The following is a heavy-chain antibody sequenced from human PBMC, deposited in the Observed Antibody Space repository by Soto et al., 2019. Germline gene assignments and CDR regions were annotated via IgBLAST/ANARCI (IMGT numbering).Heavy chain of an antibody. Sequence: PGGSLRLSCTASGFTFGDYAMSWFRQAPGKGLEWVGFIRSKAYGGTTEYAASVKGRFTISRDDSKSIAYLQMNSLKTEDTAVYYCTREGPASQSDYWGQGTLVTVSS. CDR2: IRSKAYGGTT. CDR3: TREGPASQSDY. V-gene: IGHV3-49*03. CDR1: GFTFGDYA. J-gene: IGHJ4*02.